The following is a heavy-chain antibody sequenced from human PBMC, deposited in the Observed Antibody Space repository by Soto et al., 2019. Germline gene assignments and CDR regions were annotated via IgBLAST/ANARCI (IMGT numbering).Heavy chain of an antibody. CDR1: GYTFSNYG. V-gene: IGHV1-18*01. J-gene: IGHJ6*02. D-gene: IGHD6-19*01. Sequence: VQLVQSGAEVKKPGASVTVSCKTSGYTFSNYGINWVRQAPGQGLEWLGWISGYNGNTNYAQTVQGKVTMTKSTSTGTVYMELRSLKSDDTSIYYCARYIMVGGWFDPNYYHGMDVWGQGTTVTVSS. CDR2: ISGYNGNT. CDR3: ARYIMVGGWFDPNYYHGMDV.